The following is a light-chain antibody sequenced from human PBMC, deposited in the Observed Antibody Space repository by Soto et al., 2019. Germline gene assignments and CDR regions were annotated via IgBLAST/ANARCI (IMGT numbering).Light chain of an antibody. CDR1: SSDVGANNY. CDR3: SSYTSSRTVV. V-gene: IGLV2-14*04. J-gene: IGLJ3*02. Sequence: VSGSPGQSITISCTGTSSDVGANNYVSWYQQHPGKAPRLMIYDVSNRPSGVSNRFSGSKSGNTASLTISGLQAEDEADYYCSSYTSSRTVVFGGGTKVTVL. CDR2: DVS.